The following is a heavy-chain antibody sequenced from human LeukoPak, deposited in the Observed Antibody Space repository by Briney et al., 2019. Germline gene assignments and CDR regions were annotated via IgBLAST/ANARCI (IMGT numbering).Heavy chain of an antibody. D-gene: IGHD3-22*01. CDR2: ISINGDKT. J-gene: IGHJ4*02. Sequence: GGSLRLSCSASGFTFSGHFMHWVRQAPGKGLEYVSSISINGDKTYYAESVKGRFTISRDNSKNTLYLQMNSLRAEDTAVYYCARSGYYYDSSDLIDYWGQGTLVTVSS. V-gene: IGHV3-64*04. CDR1: GFTFSGHF. CDR3: ARSGYYYDSSDLIDY.